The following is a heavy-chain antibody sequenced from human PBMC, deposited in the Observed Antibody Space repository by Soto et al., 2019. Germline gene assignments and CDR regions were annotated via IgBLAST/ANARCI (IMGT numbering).Heavy chain of an antibody. CDR2: IYPGDSDT. CDR1: GYSFTSYW. J-gene: IGHJ5*02. Sequence: EESLKISCKGSGYSFTSYWIGWVRQMPGKGLEWMGIIYPGDSDTRYSPSFQGQVTISADKSISTAYLQWSSLKASDTAMYYCARIGSYGSGSYYRGPWFDPWGQGTLVTVSS. CDR3: ARIGSYGSGSYYRGPWFDP. D-gene: IGHD3-10*01. V-gene: IGHV5-51*01.